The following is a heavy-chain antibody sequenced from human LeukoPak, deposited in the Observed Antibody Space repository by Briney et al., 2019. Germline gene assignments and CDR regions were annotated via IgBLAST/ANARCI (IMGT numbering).Heavy chain of an antibody. CDR2: ISDTGATI. D-gene: IGHD3-16*02. Sequence: GGSLRLSCAASGFTFSNYAMTWVRQAPGKGLEWVSAISDTGATIYYADSVKGRFTISRDNAKNSLYLQMNSLRAEDTAVYYCARDRNDYVWGSFRPMDYWGQGTLVTVSS. V-gene: IGHV3-48*03. CDR1: GFTFSNYA. CDR3: ARDRNDYVWGSFRPMDY. J-gene: IGHJ4*02.